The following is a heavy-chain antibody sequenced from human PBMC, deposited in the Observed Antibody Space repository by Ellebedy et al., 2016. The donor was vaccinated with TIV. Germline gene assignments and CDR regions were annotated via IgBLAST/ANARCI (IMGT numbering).Heavy chain of an antibody. Sequence: GESLKISCDASGFRFNNHGMHWVRQAPGKGLEWVAVISYDGSSEYSAESVRGRFTISRDNSKNTVYLHMNSPRVEDTAVYYCVRDRELGYCSSSSCYVLLDSWGQGTPVNVSS. CDR3: VRDRELGYCSSSSCYVLLDS. V-gene: IGHV3-30*03. CDR1: GFRFNNHG. D-gene: IGHD2-2*01. J-gene: IGHJ5*01. CDR2: ISYDGSSE.